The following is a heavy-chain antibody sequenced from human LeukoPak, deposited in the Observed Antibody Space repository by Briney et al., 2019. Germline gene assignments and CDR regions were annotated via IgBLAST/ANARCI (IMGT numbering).Heavy chain of an antibody. V-gene: IGHV1-46*01. D-gene: IGHD5-24*01. CDR3: AREDGYKSRRGYWFDP. CDR1: GYTFTSYY. CDR2: INPSGGST. J-gene: IGHJ5*02. Sequence: ASVKVSCKASGYTFTSYYMHWVRQAPGQGLEWMGIINPSGGSTSYAQKFRGRVTMTRDMSTSTVYMELSSLRSEDTAVYYCAREDGYKSRRGYWFDPWGQGTLVTVSS.